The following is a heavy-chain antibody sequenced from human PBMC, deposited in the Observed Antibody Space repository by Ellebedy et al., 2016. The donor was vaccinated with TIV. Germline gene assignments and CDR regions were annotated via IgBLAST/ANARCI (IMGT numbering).Heavy chain of an antibody. Sequence: AASVKVSCKASGYTFTAYYMHWVRQAPGQGLEWMGWINPNSGGTNYAQKFQGRVTMTRDTSISPAYMELSRLRSDDTAVYYYARGYYGSGSYKAFDIWGQGTMVTVSS. V-gene: IGHV1-2*02. CDR2: INPNSGGT. CDR3: ARGYYGSGSYKAFDI. CDR1: GYTFTAYY. D-gene: IGHD3-10*01. J-gene: IGHJ3*02.